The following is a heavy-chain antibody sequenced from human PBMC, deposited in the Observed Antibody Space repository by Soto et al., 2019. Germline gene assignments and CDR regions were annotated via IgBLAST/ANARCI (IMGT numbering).Heavy chain of an antibody. V-gene: IGHV3-30*18. CDR1: GFTFSSYC. Sequence: QVQLVESGGAVLQPGRSLRRSCAASGFTFSSYCMHWVRQAPGKGLEWVAVISYDGSNKYYADSVKGRFTISRDKSKNTLYLQMNSLRAEDTAVYYCAKDGGGLSYCGSAWDFDYWGQGTMVTVSS. CDR3: AKDGGGLSYCGSAWDFDY. D-gene: IGHD3-10*01. J-gene: IGHJ4*02. CDR2: ISYDGSNK.